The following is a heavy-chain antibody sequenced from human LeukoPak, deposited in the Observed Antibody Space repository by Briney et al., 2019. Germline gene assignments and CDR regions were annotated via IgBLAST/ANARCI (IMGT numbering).Heavy chain of an antibody. CDR1: GYSFTSYW. CDR2: IYPGDSDT. Sequence: GESLKISCKGSGYSFTSYWIGWVRQMPGKGLEWMGIIYPGDSDTRYSPSFQGQVTISADKSISTAYLQWSSLKASDTAMYYCARPLYYYDSSGYYSPPYFDYWGQGTLVTVSS. D-gene: IGHD3-22*01. J-gene: IGHJ4*02. V-gene: IGHV5-51*01. CDR3: ARPLYYYDSSGYYSPPYFDY.